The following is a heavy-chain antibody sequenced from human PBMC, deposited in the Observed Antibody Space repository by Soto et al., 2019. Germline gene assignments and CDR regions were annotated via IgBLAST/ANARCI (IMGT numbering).Heavy chain of an antibody. V-gene: IGHV4-31*03. Sequence: QVQLQESGPGLVKPSQTLSLTCTVSGGSISSGGYYWRWIRQHPGKGLEWIGYIYYSGSTYYNPSLKSRFTISVDTSKNPFSLKLSSVTAADTAVYYCAREWVYGSGSPSYFDYWGQGTLVTVSS. J-gene: IGHJ4*02. D-gene: IGHD3-10*01. CDR1: GGSISSGGYY. CDR3: AREWVYGSGSPSYFDY. CDR2: IYYSGST.